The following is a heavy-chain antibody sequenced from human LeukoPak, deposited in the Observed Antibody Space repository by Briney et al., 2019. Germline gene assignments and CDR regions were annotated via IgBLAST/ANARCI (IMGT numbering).Heavy chain of an antibody. V-gene: IGHV4-34*01. J-gene: IGHJ4*02. CDR3: ARGKVVAGTPGQNSWDY. D-gene: IGHD6-19*01. Sequence: SETLSLTCAVYGGSFSGYYWSWIRQPPGKGLEWIGEINHSGSTNYNPSLKSRVTISVDTSKNQFSLKLSSVTAADTAVYYCARGKVVAGTPGQNSWDYWGQGTLVTVSS. CDR2: INHSGST. CDR1: GGSFSGYY.